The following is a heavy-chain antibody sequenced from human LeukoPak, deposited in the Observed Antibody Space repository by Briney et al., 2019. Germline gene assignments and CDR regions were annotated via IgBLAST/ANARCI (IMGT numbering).Heavy chain of an antibody. J-gene: IGHJ3*02. CDR2: ISGYNGNT. CDR1: GYTFTTYN. D-gene: IGHD2-21*02. CDR3: ARGGDIWPYAFDI. Sequence: ASVKVSCKASGYTFTTYNINWVRQAPGQGLEWVGWISGYNGNTNYAQKLQGRVTMTRDTSTSTVYMELSSLRSEDTAVYYCARGGDIWPYAFDIWGQGTMVTVSS. V-gene: IGHV1-18*01.